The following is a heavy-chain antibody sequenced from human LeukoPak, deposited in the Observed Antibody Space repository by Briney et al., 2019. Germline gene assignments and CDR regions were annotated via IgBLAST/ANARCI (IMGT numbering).Heavy chain of an antibody. Sequence: SGPTLVKPTQTLTLTCTSSGFSLSPSGVGVGWIRQPPGKALEWLALIYWDDDKRYSPSLKSRLTITKDTSKNQVVLTMTNMDPVDTATYYCAHWGCSGGSCSRYYYYYYMDVWGKGTTVTVSS. V-gene: IGHV2-5*02. CDR3: AHWGCSGGSCSRYYYYYYMDV. CDR1: GFSLSPSGVG. D-gene: IGHD2-15*01. CDR2: IYWDDDK. J-gene: IGHJ6*03.